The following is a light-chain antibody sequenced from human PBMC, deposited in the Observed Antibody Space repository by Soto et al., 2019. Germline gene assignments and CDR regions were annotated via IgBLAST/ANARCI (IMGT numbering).Light chain of an antibody. Sequence: QSVLTQPASVSGSPGQSITISCTGTSSDVGGYNYVSWYQQHPGKAPKLMIYAVTDRPSGVSSRFSGSKSGNTASLTISGLQAEDEAVYYCSSYTSSSTLFGTGTRSPS. J-gene: IGLJ1*01. V-gene: IGLV2-14*01. CDR2: AVT. CDR1: SSDVGGYNY. CDR3: SSYTSSSTL.